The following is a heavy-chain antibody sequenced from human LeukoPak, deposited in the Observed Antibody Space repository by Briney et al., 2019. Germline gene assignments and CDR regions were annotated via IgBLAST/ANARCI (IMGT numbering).Heavy chain of an antibody. CDR3: ARGPYYYDSSGYRTFDY. D-gene: IGHD3-22*01. CDR2: IYYSGST. CDR1: GGSISSYY. V-gene: IGHV4-59*12. J-gene: IGHJ4*02. Sequence: SETLSLTCTVSGGSISSYYWSWIRQPPGKGLEWIGYIYYSGSTNYNPSLKSRVTISVDTSKNQFSLKLSSVTAADTAVYYCARGPYYYDSSGYRTFDYWGQGTLVTVSS.